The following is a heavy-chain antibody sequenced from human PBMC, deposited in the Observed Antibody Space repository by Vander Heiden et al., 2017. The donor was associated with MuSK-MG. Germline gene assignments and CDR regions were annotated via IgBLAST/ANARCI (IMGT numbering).Heavy chain of an antibody. V-gene: IGHV3-23*01. CDR1: GSTFSIYA. CDR3: AKEANGAVLSYGDGGMDV. J-gene: IGHJ6*02. D-gene: IGHD4-17*01. Sequence: EVQLLESGGGLVQPGGSLRLSAASSGSTFSIYAVGWVRQGPGKGLEWVSAISGSGGRTYYADSVKGRVTISRDNSKNTLYLQMHSLRAEETAVYYCAKEANGAVLSYGDGGMDVWGQGTTVTVSS. CDR2: ISGSGGRT.